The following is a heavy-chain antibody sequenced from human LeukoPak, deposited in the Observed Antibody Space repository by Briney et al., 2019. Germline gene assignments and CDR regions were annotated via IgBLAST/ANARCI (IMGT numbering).Heavy chain of an antibody. CDR1: GFTFSSYG. CDR3: ARDPGEMATIFWFDP. CDR2: IWYDGSNK. J-gene: IGHJ5*02. V-gene: IGHV3-33*01. Sequence: PGRSLRLSCAASGFTFSSYGMHWVRQAPGKGLEWVAVIWYDGSNKYYADSVKGRFTISRDNSKNTLYLQMNSLRAEDTAVYYCARDPGEMATIFWFDPWGQGTLVTVSS. D-gene: IGHD5-24*01.